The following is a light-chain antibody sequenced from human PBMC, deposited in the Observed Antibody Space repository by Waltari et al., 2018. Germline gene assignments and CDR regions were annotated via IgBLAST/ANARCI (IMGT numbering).Light chain of an antibody. CDR1: RSEFGNYKR. J-gene: IGLJ2*01. CDR3: SSYAGSSKGV. Sequence: QSALTQPASVSGSPGQSITISCTGPRSEFGNYKRVPCYQQHPGKAPKLMIYAVSKRPSGVSDRFSGSKSGDMASLTISGLQPEDEAEYFCSSYAGSSKGVFGGGTKVTVL. V-gene: IGLV2-23*02. CDR2: AVS.